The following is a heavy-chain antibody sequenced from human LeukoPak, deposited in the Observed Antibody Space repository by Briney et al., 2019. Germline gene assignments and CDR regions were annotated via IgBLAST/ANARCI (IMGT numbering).Heavy chain of an antibody. CDR3: ARGYCSSTSCYNLDY. D-gene: IGHD2-2*02. Sequence: PGGSLRLSCAASGFTFDDYAMHWVRQAPGKGLEWVSGISWNSGNIGYADSVKGRFTISRDDAKNSLYLQMNSLRAEDMALYYCARGYCSSTSCYNLDYWGQGTLVTVSS. J-gene: IGHJ4*02. V-gene: IGHV3-9*03. CDR2: ISWNSGNI. CDR1: GFTFDDYA.